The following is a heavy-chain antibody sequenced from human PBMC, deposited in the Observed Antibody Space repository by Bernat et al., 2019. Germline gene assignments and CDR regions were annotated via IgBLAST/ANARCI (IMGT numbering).Heavy chain of an antibody. CDR2: IIQDGSET. CDR3: ARAQDVVVVDTYFDY. J-gene: IGHJ4*02. V-gene: IGHV3-7*04. Sequence: EVQLVESGGGLVQPGESLRLSCAASGFTFSSYWMTWVRQVPGKGLEWVANIIQDGSETYSLDSVGGRFTISRDNAKNSLYLQMNSLRAEDTAVYYCARAQDVVVVDTYFDYWGQGTLVTVPS. CDR1: GFTFSSYW. D-gene: IGHD2-15*01.